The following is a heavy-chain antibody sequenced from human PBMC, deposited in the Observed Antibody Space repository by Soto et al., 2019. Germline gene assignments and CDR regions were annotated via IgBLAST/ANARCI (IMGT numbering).Heavy chain of an antibody. V-gene: IGHV1-18*01. J-gene: IGHJ5*02. Sequence: QVQLVQSGGEVKKPGASVKVSCKASGYTFTNYGISWVRQAPGQGLEWMGWINVYNGNTKYAQKVQGRVTMTTDTATSTVYTELRSLRADVTAVYYCARGVGSGSYYNQYTWFDPWGQGTLVTVSS. CDR2: INVYNGNT. CDR3: ARGVGSGSYYNQYTWFDP. D-gene: IGHD3-10*01. CDR1: GYTFTNYG.